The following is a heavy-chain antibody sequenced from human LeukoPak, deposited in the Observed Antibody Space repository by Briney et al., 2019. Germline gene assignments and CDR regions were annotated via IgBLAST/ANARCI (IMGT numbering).Heavy chain of an antibody. CDR1: GGSMSSYY. D-gene: IGHD3-16*01. CDR2: IYYSGST. V-gene: IGHV4-59*01. CDR3: ARGRYGWLPFDY. J-gene: IGHJ4*02. Sequence: SETLSLTCTVSGGSMSSYYWSWIWQPPGKGLEWIGYIYYSGSTNYDPSLKSRVTISVDTSKNQFTLKLSSVTAADTAVYYCARGRYGWLPFDYWGQGTLVTVSS.